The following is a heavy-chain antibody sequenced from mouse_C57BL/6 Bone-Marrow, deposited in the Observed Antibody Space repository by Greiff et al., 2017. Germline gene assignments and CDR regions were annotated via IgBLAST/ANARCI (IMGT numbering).Heavy chain of an antibody. Sequence: EVQLQQSGAELVRPGASVKLSCTASGFNIKDDYMHWVKQRPEQGLEWIGWIDPENGDTEYASKFQGKANITADTSSNTAYLQLSSLTSEDTAVYYCTTVYYYGSSPYYFDFWGQGTTLTVSS. CDR2: IDPENGDT. D-gene: IGHD1-1*01. V-gene: IGHV14-4*01. CDR3: TTVYYYGSSPYYFDF. J-gene: IGHJ2*01. CDR1: GFNIKDDY.